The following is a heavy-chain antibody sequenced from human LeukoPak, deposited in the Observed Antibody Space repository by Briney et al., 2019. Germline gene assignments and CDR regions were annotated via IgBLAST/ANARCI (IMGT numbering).Heavy chain of an antibody. CDR2: LYPGDSDT. CDR3: ARREDGYNAHPFDI. D-gene: IGHD5-24*01. V-gene: IGHV5-51*01. J-gene: IGHJ3*02. Sequence: GASLQISCRGSGSSFTTYWIAWVRPLPGKGLEWMGILYPGDSDTRYSPSFQGQATTSADKTITTAYLQWSSLKASDTAMYYCARREDGYNAHPFDIWGQGTMVTVSS. CDR1: GSSFTTYW.